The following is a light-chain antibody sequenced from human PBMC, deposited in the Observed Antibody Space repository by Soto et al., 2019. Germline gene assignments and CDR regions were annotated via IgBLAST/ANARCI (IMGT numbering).Light chain of an antibody. CDR3: QQYGGSTWA. Sequence: EIVLKQSPGTLPLSPGETATLSCRASQRISSSYLAWYKQKPGQAPRLLIYAVSSRATGIPDRFSGSGSGTDVTLTISRLEPEDCAVYYCQQYGGSTWAFGQGTKVEIK. CDR1: QRISSSY. CDR2: AVS. V-gene: IGKV3-20*01. J-gene: IGKJ1*01.